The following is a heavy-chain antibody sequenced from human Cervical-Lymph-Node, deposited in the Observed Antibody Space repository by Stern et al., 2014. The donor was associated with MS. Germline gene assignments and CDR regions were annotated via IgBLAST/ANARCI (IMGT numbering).Heavy chain of an antibody. D-gene: IGHD3-10*01. CDR2: ISSRSSLI. Sequence: VQLVQSGGGLVQPGGSLRLSCAASGSTFSSYSMNWVRQAPGKGLEWVSVISSRSSLIDYAVSVKGRFTISRDNAKNSRYLQMNSLRDEDTAVYYCARDLGRSSDEYWGQGTLVTVSS. CDR1: GSTFSSYS. CDR3: ARDLGRSSDEY. V-gene: IGHV3-48*02. J-gene: IGHJ4*02.